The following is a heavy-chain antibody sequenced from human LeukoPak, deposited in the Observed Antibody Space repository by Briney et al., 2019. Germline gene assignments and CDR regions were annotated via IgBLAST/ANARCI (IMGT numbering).Heavy chain of an antibody. J-gene: IGHJ6*04. CDR1: GFSFSSYD. CDR2: ITTSGDT. CDR3: AIFVHYYATTGYRKEGWDF. D-gene: IGHD3-22*01. Sequence: TGGSLRFSCATSGFSFSSYDIHWLRQAAGRGLEWVSSITTSGDTNYAASVRGRFTISRENAKNSLFPQMNSLRTQDTAIYFCAIFVHYYATTGYRKEGWDFWGTGTTVAVSP. V-gene: IGHV3-13*01.